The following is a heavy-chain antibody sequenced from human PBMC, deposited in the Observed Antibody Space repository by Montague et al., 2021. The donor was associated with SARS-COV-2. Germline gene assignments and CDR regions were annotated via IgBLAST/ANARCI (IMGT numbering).Heavy chain of an antibody. J-gene: IGHJ4*02. V-gene: IGHV4-39*01. Sequence: SETLSLTCTVSHGSTSSSSYYWGWIRQPPGKGLEWIGGIYHTGRTYNNPSLKSRVTLSVDTSRNQFSLKVSSVTAAETAMYYCAVVDILTGYSLNYWGQGTLVTVSS. CDR2: IYHTGRT. CDR1: HGSTSSSSYY. CDR3: AVVDILTGYSLNY. D-gene: IGHD3-9*01.